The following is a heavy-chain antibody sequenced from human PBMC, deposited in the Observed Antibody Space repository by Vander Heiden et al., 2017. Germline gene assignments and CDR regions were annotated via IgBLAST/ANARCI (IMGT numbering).Heavy chain of an antibody. D-gene: IGHD3-3*01. CDR2: ISWNSGSI. CDR1: GVNFADYA. V-gene: IGHV3-9*01. J-gene: IGHJ5*02. Sequence: EVQLVESGGGLVQPGRSLRLHCAASGVNFADYAMHWVRQPAGKGLEWVSGISWNSGSIGYADSVKGRFTISRDNAKNSLYLQMNSLRAEDTALYYCAKDSDFWSGHNWFDPWGQGTLVTVSS. CDR3: AKDSDFWSGHNWFDP.